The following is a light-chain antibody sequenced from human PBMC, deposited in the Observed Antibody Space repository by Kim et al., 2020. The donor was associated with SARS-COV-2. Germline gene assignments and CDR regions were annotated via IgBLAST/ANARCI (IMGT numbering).Light chain of an antibody. CDR2: EVT. J-gene: IGLJ3*02. V-gene: IGLV2-8*01. Sequence: GQSVTISCTGTSSDIGGYKYVSWYQQHPGEAPRLMIYEVTKRPSGVPDRFSGSKSGNTASLTVSGLRAEDEADYYCSSYAGSDNLLFGGGTQLTVL. CDR3: SSYAGSDNLL. CDR1: SSDIGGYKY.